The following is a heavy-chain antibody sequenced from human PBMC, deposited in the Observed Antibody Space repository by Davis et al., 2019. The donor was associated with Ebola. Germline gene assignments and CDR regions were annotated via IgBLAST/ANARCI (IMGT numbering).Heavy chain of an antibody. CDR2: IKPNGGNT. D-gene: IGHD4-17*01. V-gene: IGHV1-46*01. Sequence: ASVKVSCKASGYTFTNYYMHWVRQAPGQGLEWMGIIKPNGGNTCYAQKFQGRLTMTSDTSTDTVYMELSSLTFEDTAIYFCARDSEVTTTIDSWGPGTLVTVSS. CDR3: ARDSEVTTTIDS. J-gene: IGHJ4*02. CDR1: GYTFTNYY.